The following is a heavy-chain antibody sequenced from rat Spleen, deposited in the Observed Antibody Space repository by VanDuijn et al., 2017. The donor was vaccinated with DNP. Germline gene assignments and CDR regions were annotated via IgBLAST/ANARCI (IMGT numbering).Heavy chain of an antibody. CDR2: ISSSGGIT. D-gene: IGHD4-3*01. V-gene: IGHV5-31*01. CDR1: GFTFNNYW. Sequence: EVQLVESGGDLVQPGRSLKLSCVASGFTFNNYWMTWIRQVPGTGLEWVASISSSGGITYHPDSVKGRFTISRDNAKSSLYLQMNSLKSEDTATYYCAKNSGYYFDYWGQGVMVTVSS. J-gene: IGHJ2*01. CDR3: AKNSGYYFDY.